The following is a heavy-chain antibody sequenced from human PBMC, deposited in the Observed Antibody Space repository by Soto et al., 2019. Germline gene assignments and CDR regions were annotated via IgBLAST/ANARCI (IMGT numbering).Heavy chain of an antibody. D-gene: IGHD2-21*02. Sequence: GGSLRLSCAASGFTFSSYAMSWVRQAPGKGLEWVSAISGSGGSTYYADSVKGRFTISRDNSKNTLYLQMNSLRAEDTAVYYCAKDTAYCGGDCYSRRDYWGQGTLVTVSS. CDR3: AKDTAYCGGDCYSRRDY. CDR1: GFTFSSYA. CDR2: ISGSGGST. J-gene: IGHJ4*02. V-gene: IGHV3-23*01.